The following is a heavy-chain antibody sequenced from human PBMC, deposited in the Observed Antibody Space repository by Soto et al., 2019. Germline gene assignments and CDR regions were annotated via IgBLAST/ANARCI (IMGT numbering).Heavy chain of an antibody. CDR2: TIPVFGRP. CDR1: GGTFSSFG. Sequence: SVKVSCKASGGTFSSFGISWVRQAPGQGLEWMGGTIPVFGRPNYAQRFRGRLTITADESTSTSYMELIDLGSEDTGVYYCAREGSGYNFWGQGTQVTVSS. CDR3: AREGSGYNF. D-gene: IGHD5-12*01. V-gene: IGHV1-69*13. J-gene: IGHJ1*01.